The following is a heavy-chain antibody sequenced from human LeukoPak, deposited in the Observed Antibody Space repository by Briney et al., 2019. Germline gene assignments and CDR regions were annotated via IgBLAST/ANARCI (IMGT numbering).Heavy chain of an antibody. J-gene: IGHJ4*02. D-gene: IGHD6-13*01. Sequence: GGSLRLSCAASGFPFSSYAMSWVRQAPGKGLEWVSGVSGSGGSTYYADSVKGRFTISRDNSKNTVYLQMNSLRAEDTALYYCAKGIAAVRLSFDYWGQGTLGTVSS. CDR3: AKGIAAVRLSFDY. CDR1: GFPFSSYA. V-gene: IGHV3-23*01. CDR2: VSGSGGST.